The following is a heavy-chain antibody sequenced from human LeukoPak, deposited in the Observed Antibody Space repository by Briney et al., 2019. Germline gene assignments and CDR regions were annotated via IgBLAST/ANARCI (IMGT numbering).Heavy chain of an antibody. D-gene: IGHD6-13*01. V-gene: IGHV3-74*01. Sequence: GGSLRLSCAASGFTFSSYSMNWVRQAPGKGLVWVSRINSGGSSTSYADSVKGRFTISRDNAKNTLYLQMNSLRAEDTAVYYCAGEGVAAADTYFDYWGQGTLVTVSS. J-gene: IGHJ4*02. CDR1: GFTFSSYS. CDR3: AGEGVAAADTYFDY. CDR2: INSGGSST.